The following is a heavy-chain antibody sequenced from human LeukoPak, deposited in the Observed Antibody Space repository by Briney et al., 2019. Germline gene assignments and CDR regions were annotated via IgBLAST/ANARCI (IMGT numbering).Heavy chain of an antibody. CDR3: ARDRGYYYDSSGYDY. D-gene: IGHD3-22*01. J-gene: IGHJ4*02. CDR1: GGSFSGYY. Sequence: SETLSLTCAVYGGSFSGYYWSWIRQPPGKGLEWIGYIYYSGSTNYNPSLKSRVTISVDTSKNQFSLKLSSVTAADTAVYYCARDRGYYYDSSGYDYWGQGTLVTVSS. V-gene: IGHV4-59*01. CDR2: IYYSGST.